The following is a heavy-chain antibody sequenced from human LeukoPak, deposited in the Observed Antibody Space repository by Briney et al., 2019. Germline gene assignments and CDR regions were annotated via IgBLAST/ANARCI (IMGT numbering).Heavy chain of an antibody. J-gene: IGHJ6*03. CDR2: IIPIFGTA. D-gene: IGHD5-18*01. Sequence: SVKVSCKASGGTFSSYAISWVRQAPGQGLEWMGRIIPIFGTANYAQKLQGRVTITTDESTSTAYMELSSLRSEDTAVYYCARDTAMAYYMDVWGKGTTVTVSS. V-gene: IGHV1-69*05. CDR3: ARDTAMAYYMDV. CDR1: GGTFSSYA.